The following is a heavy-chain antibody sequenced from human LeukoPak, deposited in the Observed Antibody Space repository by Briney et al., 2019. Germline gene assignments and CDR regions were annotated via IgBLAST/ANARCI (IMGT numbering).Heavy chain of an antibody. V-gene: IGHV3-48*04. CDR2: ISSTSSAI. D-gene: IGHD3-16*01. CDR3: ARVIGSYGDSAY. J-gene: IGHJ4*02. Sequence: GGSLRLSCAASGFTFSSYSMNWVRQAPGEGLEWLSYISSTSSAIYYADSLKGRFTISRDNAKNSLYLQMDSLGAEDTAVYYCARVIGSYGDSAYWGQGTLVTVSS. CDR1: GFTFSSYS.